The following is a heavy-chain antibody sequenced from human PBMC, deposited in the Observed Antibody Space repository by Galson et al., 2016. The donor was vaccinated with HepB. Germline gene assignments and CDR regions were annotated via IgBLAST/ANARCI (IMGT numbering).Heavy chain of an antibody. V-gene: IGHV5-10-1*01. CDR2: IDPSDSYT. D-gene: IGHD6-19*01. CDR1: GYRFTSYW. J-gene: IGHJ4*02. Sequence: QSGAEVKKPGESLRISCEGSGYRFTSYWINWVRQMPGKGLEWMGRIDPSDSYTTYNPSFQGHVTISTDKSISTAYLQWSSLTASDTAMYYCARQASAVTGFFDNWGQGTLVTVSS. CDR3: ARQASAVTGFFDN.